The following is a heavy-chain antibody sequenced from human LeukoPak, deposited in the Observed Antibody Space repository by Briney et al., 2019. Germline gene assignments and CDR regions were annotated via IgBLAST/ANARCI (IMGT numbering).Heavy chain of an antibody. CDR1: GFTFSIYG. V-gene: IGHV3-30*18. CDR2: ISYDGSNI. Sequence: GRSLRLSCAASGFTFSIYGMHWARQAPGKGLEWVAVISYDGSNIYYADSVEGRFTISRENSKNTLYLQMNSLRPEDTAVYYCAKDIEEWLVKGGGCFDYWGQGTLVTVSS. J-gene: IGHJ4*02. D-gene: IGHD6-19*01. CDR3: AKDIEEWLVKGGGCFDY.